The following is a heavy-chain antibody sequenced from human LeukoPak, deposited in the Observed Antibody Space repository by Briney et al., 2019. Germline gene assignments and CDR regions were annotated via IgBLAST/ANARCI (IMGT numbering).Heavy chain of an antibody. J-gene: IGHJ5*02. CDR1: GASVSSGPNY. D-gene: IGHD2-21*02. Sequence: SETLSLTCTVSGASVSSGPNYWSWIRQSPGEGLEWIASMYYSGSTNYNPSLKSRVTISADTSKNQFSLKLSSVTAADTAVYYCARDLLYCGGDCYPDLWGQGTLVTVSS. CDR2: MYYSGST. V-gene: IGHV4-61*01. CDR3: ARDLLYCGGDCYPDL.